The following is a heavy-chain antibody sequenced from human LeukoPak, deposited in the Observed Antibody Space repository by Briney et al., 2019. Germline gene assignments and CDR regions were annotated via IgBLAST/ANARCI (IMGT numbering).Heavy chain of an antibody. CDR1: SGSFSGYY. V-gene: IGHV4-34*01. J-gene: IGHJ5*02. CDR3: ARGHSFDP. Sequence: SETLSLTCAVYSGSFSGYYWSWIRQPPGKGLEWIGEINHSGSTNYNPSLKSRVTISVDTSKNQFSLKLSSVTAADTAVYYCARGHSFDPWGQGTLVTVSS. CDR2: INHSGST.